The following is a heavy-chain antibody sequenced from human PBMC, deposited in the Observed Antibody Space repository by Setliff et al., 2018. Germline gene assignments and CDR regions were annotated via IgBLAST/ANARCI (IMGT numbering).Heavy chain of an antibody. CDR1: GYTFTDYW. J-gene: IGHJ6*03. CDR2: IFPGNSAT. V-gene: IGHV5-51*01. D-gene: IGHD3-10*01. Sequence: GESLKISCKTSGYTFTDYWIGWVRQMPGKGLEWMGIIFPGNSATKYSPSFQGQVTMSADKSISTAYLQWSSLKASDTAIYYCARVGDYMGFYYNYYMDVWGKGATVTVS. CDR3: ARVGDYMGFYYNYYMDV.